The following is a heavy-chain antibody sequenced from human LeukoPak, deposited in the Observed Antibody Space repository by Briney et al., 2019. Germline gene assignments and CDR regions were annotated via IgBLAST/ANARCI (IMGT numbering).Heavy chain of an antibody. Sequence: ASVKVSCKASGYTFTGYYMHWVRQAPGQGLEWMGWINPNSGGTNYAQKFQGRVTMTRDTSISTAYMELSRLRSDDTAVYYCASSGYCSSTSCVIKAYCYYMDVWGKGTTVTVSS. CDR1: GYTFTGYY. CDR2: INPNSGGT. D-gene: IGHD2-2*01. V-gene: IGHV1-2*02. J-gene: IGHJ6*03. CDR3: ASSGYCSSTSCVIKAYCYYMDV.